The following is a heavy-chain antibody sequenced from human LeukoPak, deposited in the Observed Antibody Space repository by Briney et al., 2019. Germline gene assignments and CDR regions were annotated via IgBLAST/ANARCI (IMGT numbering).Heavy chain of an antibody. D-gene: IGHD2-2*01. CDR2: IYTSGST. J-gene: IGHJ4*02. V-gene: IGHV4-61*02. CDR3: ARQLTLFCSSTSCYGAHDY. Sequence: TSETLSLTCTVSGGSISSGSYYWSRIRQPAGKGLEWIGRIYTSGSTNYNPSLKSRVTISVDTSKNQFSLKLSSVTAADTAVYYCARQLTLFCSSTSCYGAHDYWGQGTLVTVSS. CDR1: GGSISSGSYY.